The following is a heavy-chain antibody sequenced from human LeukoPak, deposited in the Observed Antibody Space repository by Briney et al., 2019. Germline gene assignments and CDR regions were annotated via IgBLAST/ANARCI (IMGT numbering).Heavy chain of an antibody. Sequence: ASVKVSCKASGYTFTSYYMHWVRQAPGQGLEWMGIINPSGGSTSYAQKFQGRVTMTRDTSTSTVYMELSSLRSEDTAVYYCARVPGSSGWYWLFDYWGQGTLVTVSS. D-gene: IGHD6-19*01. CDR2: INPSGGST. J-gene: IGHJ4*02. CDR1: GYTFTSYY. V-gene: IGHV1-46*01. CDR3: ARVPGSSGWYWLFDY.